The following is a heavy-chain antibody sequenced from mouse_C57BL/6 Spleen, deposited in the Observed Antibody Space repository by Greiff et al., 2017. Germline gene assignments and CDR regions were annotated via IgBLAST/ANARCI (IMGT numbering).Heavy chain of an antibody. D-gene: IGHD2-4*01. Sequence: EVQLQQSGPELVKPGASVKISCKASGYSFTGYYMNWVKQSPEKSLEWIGEINPSTGGTTYNQKFKAKATLTVDKSSSTAYMQLKSLTSEDSAVYYCARSGGITTRNYFDYWGQGTTLTVSS. V-gene: IGHV1-42*01. J-gene: IGHJ2*01. CDR1: GYSFTGYY. CDR2: INPSTGGT. CDR3: ARSGGITTRNYFDY.